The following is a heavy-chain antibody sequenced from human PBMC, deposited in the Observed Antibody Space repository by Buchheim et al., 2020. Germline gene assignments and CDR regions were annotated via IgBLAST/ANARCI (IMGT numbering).Heavy chain of an antibody. CDR2: IWYDGSNK. CDR1: GFTFSSYG. D-gene: IGHD3-10*01. J-gene: IGHJ6*02. V-gene: IGHV3-33*01. CDR3: ARDTYGSGSYYDYYYYYGMDV. Sequence: QVQLVESGGGVVQPGRSLRLSCAASGFTFSSYGMHWVRQAPGKGLEWVAVIWYDGSNKYYADSVKGRFTISRDNSTNTLYLQMNSLRAEDTAVYYCARDTYGSGSYYDYYYYYGMDVWGQGTT.